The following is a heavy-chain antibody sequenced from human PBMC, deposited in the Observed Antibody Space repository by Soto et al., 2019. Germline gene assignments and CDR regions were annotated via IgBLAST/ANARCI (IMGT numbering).Heavy chain of an antibody. J-gene: IGHJ5*02. CDR3: AKERRLELRGVVS. Sequence: EVQLLESGGGWVQPGGSLRLSCASSGSTFSNYAMTWGRQAPGKGLEWVSTISGRGSATYYADSVKGPFTISRDNSKDALYLETHSMGDEDPAVYYCAKERRLELRGVVSWGQGTLVCVAA. D-gene: IGHD1-7*01. CDR2: ISGRGSAT. CDR1: GSTFSNYA. V-gene: IGHV3-23*01.